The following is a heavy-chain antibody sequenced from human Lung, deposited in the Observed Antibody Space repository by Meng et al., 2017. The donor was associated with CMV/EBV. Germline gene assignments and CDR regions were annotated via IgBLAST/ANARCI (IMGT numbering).Heavy chain of an antibody. Sequence: QVHWVEFGARGAQPGSSLGPACAVSGFTFSCYSMHWLRQAPVKWLECVAFISYDGSNKYYADSVKGRFTISRDNSKNTLYLQMNSLRAEDTAVYYCARGQWHSLDYWGQGTLVTVSS. CDR2: ISYDGSNK. CDR3: ARGQWHSLDY. V-gene: IGHV3-30-3*01. CDR1: GFTFSCYS. J-gene: IGHJ4*02. D-gene: IGHD6-19*01.